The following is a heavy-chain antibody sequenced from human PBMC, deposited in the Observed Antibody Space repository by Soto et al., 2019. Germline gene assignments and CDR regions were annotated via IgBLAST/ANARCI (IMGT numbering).Heavy chain of an antibody. CDR1: GFTFSDYY. Sequence: QVQLVESGGGLVKPGGSLRLSCAASGFTFSDYYMSWIRQAPGKGLEWVSYISSSGSTIYYADSVKGRFTISRDNAKNSLYLKMNSLRAEDTAVYYCARDQYYYGSGSYPYYYYGMDVWGQGTTVTVSS. D-gene: IGHD3-10*01. V-gene: IGHV3-11*01. J-gene: IGHJ6*02. CDR2: ISSSGSTI. CDR3: ARDQYYYGSGSYPYYYYGMDV.